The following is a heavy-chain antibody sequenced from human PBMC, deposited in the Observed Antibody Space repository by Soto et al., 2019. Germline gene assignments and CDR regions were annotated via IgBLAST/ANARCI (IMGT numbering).Heavy chain of an antibody. CDR2: ASITGGEI. J-gene: IGHJ1*01. Sequence: PGGSLRLSCVVSGCTFSDYWMSWMRQVPGRGFEWLLYASITGGEIADASSVRGRFTISRDNAKNSLYLQMSRLRVEDTDVYYCAREVSGSYGHCGQG. V-gene: IGHV3-11*04. CDR1: GCTFSDYW. CDR3: AREVSGSYGH. D-gene: IGHD1-26*01.